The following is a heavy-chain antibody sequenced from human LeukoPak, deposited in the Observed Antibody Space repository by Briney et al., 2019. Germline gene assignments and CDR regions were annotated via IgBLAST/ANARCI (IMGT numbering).Heavy chain of an antibody. D-gene: IGHD1-1*01. V-gene: IGHV1-3*03. Sequence: ASVKVSCKASGYTFTSYAIHWVRQAPGQRLEWMGRINAGNGNTKYSQEFQGRVTITRNTSATTAYMELSSLRSEDMAVYYCARASNWSSWGYFDYWGQGTLVTVSS. J-gene: IGHJ4*02. CDR2: INAGNGNT. CDR1: GYTFTSYA. CDR3: ARASNWSSWGYFDY.